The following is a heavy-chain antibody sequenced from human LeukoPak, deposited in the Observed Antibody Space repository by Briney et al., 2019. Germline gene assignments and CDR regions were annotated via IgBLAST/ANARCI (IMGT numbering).Heavy chain of an antibody. J-gene: IGHJ4*02. CDR3: ARGTNYYDSSCYYYSYFDY. CDR2: INHSGST. CDR1: GGSFSGYY. V-gene: IGHV4-34*01. Sequence: SATLSLTCAVYGGSFSGYYWSWIRPPPGKGREGIGEINHSGSTNYNPSLKRRVTISVDTSKNQFSLKLSSVTSADTAVYYCARGTNYYDSSCYYYSYFDYWGQGTLVTVSS. D-gene: IGHD3-22*01.